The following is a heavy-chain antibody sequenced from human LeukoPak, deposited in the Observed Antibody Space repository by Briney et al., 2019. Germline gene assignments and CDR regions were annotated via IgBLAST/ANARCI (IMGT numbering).Heavy chain of an antibody. CDR1: GFTFSSYA. V-gene: IGHV3-23*01. D-gene: IGHD3-9*01. J-gene: IGHJ4*02. CDR2: ISGSGGST. Sequence: GGSLRLSCAVSGFTFSSYAMSWVRQAPGKGLEWVSVISGSGGSTYYADSVKGRFTISRDNSKNTLYVQMNSLRAEDTAVYYCAKDGGAYYDILTGYYKGWGQGTLVTVSS. CDR3: AKDGGAYYDILTGYYKG.